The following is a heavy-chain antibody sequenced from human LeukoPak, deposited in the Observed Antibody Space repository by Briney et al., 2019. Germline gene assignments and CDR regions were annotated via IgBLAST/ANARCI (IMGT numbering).Heavy chain of an antibody. J-gene: IGHJ5*01. CDR2: INTDGTST. CDR1: GFTFRTYW. CDR3: AREGYGDQLVDS. V-gene: IGHV3-74*01. Sequence: GGSLRLSCAASGFTFRTYWMHWVRQAPGKGLVWVSRINTDGTSTTYADSVKGRFTISRDNAKNTLYVQMKSLRVEDTAVYYRAREGYGDQLVDSWGQGTLVTVSS. D-gene: IGHD6-13*01.